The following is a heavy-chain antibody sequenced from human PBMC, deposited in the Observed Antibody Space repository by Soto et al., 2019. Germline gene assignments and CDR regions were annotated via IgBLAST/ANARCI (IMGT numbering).Heavy chain of an antibody. CDR2: IIPISETT. V-gene: IGHV1-69*06. CDR1: GGTFSSLD. J-gene: IGHJ6*02. Sequence: SVKVSCKASGGTFSSLDINWVRQAPGQGLEWMGGIIPISETTNYAQIFQGRVSIVADISTSTAYMELSRLRSEDTAVYYCARALLSHSYDSGGYDSYFHAMDVWGQGTPVTVPS. D-gene: IGHD3-22*01. CDR3: ARALLSHSYDSGGYDSYFHAMDV.